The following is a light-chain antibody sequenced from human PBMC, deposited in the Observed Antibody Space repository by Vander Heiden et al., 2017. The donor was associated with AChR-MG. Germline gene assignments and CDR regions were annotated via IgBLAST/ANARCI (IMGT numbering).Light chain of an antibody. J-gene: IGKJ1*01. Sequence: DIQMTQSPSSLSASVGDKVTITCRASQSISNYLNWYQQKPGKAPKLLIYAASSLQSGVPSRFSGSGSGTDFTLTISRLQPEDFATYYCQQRDSTPQTFGQRTKVEIK. CDR3: QQRDSTPQT. CDR1: QSISNY. CDR2: AAS. V-gene: IGKV1-39*01.